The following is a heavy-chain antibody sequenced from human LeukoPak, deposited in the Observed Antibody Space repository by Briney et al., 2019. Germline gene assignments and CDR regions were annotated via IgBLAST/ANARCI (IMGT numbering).Heavy chain of an antibody. D-gene: IGHD6-13*01. CDR3: ARDVVAAAGTWDY. CDR2: MYYSGST. Sequence: SETLSLTCTVSGGSIISTYYWSWIRQPPGKGLEWIGYMYYSGSTNYNPSLKSRVTMSVDTSKNQFSLKLSSVTAADTAVYYCARDVVAAAGTWDYWGQGTLVTVSS. CDR1: GGSIISTYY. J-gene: IGHJ4*02. V-gene: IGHV4-59*12.